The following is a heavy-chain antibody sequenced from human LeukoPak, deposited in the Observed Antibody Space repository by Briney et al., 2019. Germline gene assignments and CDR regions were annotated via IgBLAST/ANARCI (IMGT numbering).Heavy chain of an antibody. Sequence: PGGSLRLSCAASGFTVSSNYMSWVRQAPGKGLEWGSVIDIGVGTYYAESVKGRFTISRDTSKSTLYIKMNSLRAEHTAVYYCARDKPKNMVRGLIMRRESRYYFDYWGQGTLVTVSS. CDR3: ARDKPKNMVRGLIMRRESRYYFDY. J-gene: IGHJ4*02. V-gene: IGHV3-53*01. CDR2: IDIGVGT. CDR1: GFTVSSNY. D-gene: IGHD3-10*01.